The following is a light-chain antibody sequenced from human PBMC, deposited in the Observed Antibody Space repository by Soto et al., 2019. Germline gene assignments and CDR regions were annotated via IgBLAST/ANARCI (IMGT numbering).Light chain of an antibody. CDR3: QHYNSYSEA. J-gene: IGKJ1*01. CDR2: KAS. Sequence: IQMTQSPSTLSGSVGDRFTITCRASQTISSWLAWYQQKPGKAPKLLIYKASTLKSGVPSRFSGSGSGTGVTLTISSLQPDDFATYYCQHYNSYSEAFGQGTKVDI. V-gene: IGKV1-5*03. CDR1: QTISSW.